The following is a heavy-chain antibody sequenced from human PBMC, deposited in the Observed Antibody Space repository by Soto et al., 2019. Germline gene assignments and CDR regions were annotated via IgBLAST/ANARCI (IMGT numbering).Heavy chain of an antibody. CDR3: ARLTRSIYYYYGMDV. CDR1: GYSFTSYW. V-gene: IGHV5-51*01. D-gene: IGHD2-21*02. CDR2: IYPGDSDT. Sequence: GESLKISCNGSGYSFTSYWIGWVRQMPWKGLEWMGIIYPGDSDTRYSPSFQGQVTISADKSISTAYLQWSSLKASDTAMYYCARLTRSIYYYYGMDVWGQGTTVTVSS. J-gene: IGHJ6*02.